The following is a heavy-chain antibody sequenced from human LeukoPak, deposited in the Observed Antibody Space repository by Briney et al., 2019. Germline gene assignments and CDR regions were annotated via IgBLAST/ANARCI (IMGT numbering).Heavy chain of an antibody. V-gene: IGHV4-59*01. CDR2: IYYSGST. Sequence: SETLSPTCTVSGGSISSYYWSWIRQPPGKGLEWIGYIYYSGSTNYNPSLKSRVTISVDTSKNQFSLKLSSVTAADTAVYYCARGDWYDVFDYWGQGTLVTVSS. CDR3: ARGDWYDVFDY. J-gene: IGHJ4*02. CDR1: GGSISSYY. D-gene: IGHD1-1*01.